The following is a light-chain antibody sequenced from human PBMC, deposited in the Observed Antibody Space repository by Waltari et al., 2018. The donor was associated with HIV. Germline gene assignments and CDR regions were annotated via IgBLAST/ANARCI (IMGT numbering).Light chain of an antibody. CDR1: ASNIGTNY. Sequence: SVLTQPPSLSAAPGQKVTISCSGSASNIGTNYVSWYQQLPETAPKLIIYDNNKRPSGIPDRFSGSKSGTSATLAITGLRTGDEADYYCGTWDSSVSAGVFGGGTKLTVL. CDR2: DNN. CDR3: GTWDSSVSAGV. J-gene: IGLJ3*02. V-gene: IGLV1-51*01.